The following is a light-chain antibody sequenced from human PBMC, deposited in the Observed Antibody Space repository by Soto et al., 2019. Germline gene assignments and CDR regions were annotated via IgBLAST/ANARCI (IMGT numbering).Light chain of an antibody. J-gene: IGKJ1*01. CDR3: QQYYSAPRT. CDR2: WAS. Sequence: DIVMTQSPDSLAVSLGERAIINCKSSQSVLSSSNNKNYLAWYQQKPGQPPKLLIYWASTRESGVPDRFSGSGSGTDFTLTISSLQAEDVAVYYCQQYYSAPRTFGQGNKVEIK. V-gene: IGKV4-1*01. CDR1: QSVLSSSNNKNY.